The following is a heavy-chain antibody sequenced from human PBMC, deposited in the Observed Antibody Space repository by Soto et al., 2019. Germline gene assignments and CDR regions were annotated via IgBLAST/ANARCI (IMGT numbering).Heavy chain of an antibody. Sequence: GGSLRLSCAVSGFTFSTYAMSWVRQAPGKGLEWVSTISGSGRSTYYADSVKGRFTISRDNSKNTLTLQMNSLRAEDTAVYFCAKSHSAVTAGPPFDYWGQGTLVTVSS. V-gene: IGHV3-23*01. CDR3: AKSHSAVTAGPPFDY. D-gene: IGHD2-15*01. J-gene: IGHJ4*02. CDR2: ISGSGRST. CDR1: GFTFSTYA.